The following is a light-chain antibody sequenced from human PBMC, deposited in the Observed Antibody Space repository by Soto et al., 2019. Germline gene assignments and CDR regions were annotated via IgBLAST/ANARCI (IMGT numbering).Light chain of an antibody. CDR2: DAS. V-gene: IGKV1-12*01. CDR3: QQPISFPIT. CDR1: QGISTY. J-gene: IGKJ5*01. Sequence: DIQMPQSPPPLSQSVGAKVPITFRASQGISTYLGWYQQKPGKAPNLLIYDASILQTGVPSRFSGSGSGTEFTLTISSLQPEDFGTYYCQQPISFPITFGQGTQL.